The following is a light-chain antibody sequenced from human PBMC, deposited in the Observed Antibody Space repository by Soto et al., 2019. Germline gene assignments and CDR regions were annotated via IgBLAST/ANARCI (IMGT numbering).Light chain of an antibody. Sequence: EIVLTQSPATLSLSPGERATLSCRASQSVSSYLAWSQQKPGQAPRLLIYDASNRTTGIPAKFSGSGSGTDFALTISILVPKDFAVYYCQQRSNWPPYTFGQETKVDIK. J-gene: IGKJ2*01. CDR2: DAS. CDR3: QQRSNWPPYT. V-gene: IGKV3-11*01. CDR1: QSVSSY.